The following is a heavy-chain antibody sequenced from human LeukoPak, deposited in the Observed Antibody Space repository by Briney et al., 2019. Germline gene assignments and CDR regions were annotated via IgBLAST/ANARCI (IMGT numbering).Heavy chain of an antibody. D-gene: IGHD3-22*01. CDR2: ISAYNGNT. CDR3: ARDGSQTYDSSGYYYYYYYYYMDV. CDR1: GYTFTSYG. V-gene: IGHV1-18*01. J-gene: IGHJ6*03. Sequence: ASVKVSCKASGYTFTSYGISWVRQAPGQGLEWMGWISAYNGNTNYAQKLQGRVTMTTDTSTSTAYMELRSLRSDDTAVYYCARDGSQTYDSSGYYYYYYYYYMDVWGKGSTVTISS.